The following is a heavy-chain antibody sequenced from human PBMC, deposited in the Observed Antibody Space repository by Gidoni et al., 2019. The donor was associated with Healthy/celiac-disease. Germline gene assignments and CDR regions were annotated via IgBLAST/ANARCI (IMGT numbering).Heavy chain of an antibody. D-gene: IGHD3-16*01. J-gene: IGHJ3*02. V-gene: IGHV4-38-2*01. CDR2: IYHSGST. CDR1: GYSISSGYY. CDR3: AQYDVGDAFDI. Sequence: QVQLQESGPGLVKPSETLSLTCAVSGYSISSGYYWGWIRQPPGKGLEWIGSIYHSGSTYYNPSLKSRVTISVDTSKNQFSLKLSSVTAADTAVYYCAQYDVGDAFDIWGQGTMVTVSS.